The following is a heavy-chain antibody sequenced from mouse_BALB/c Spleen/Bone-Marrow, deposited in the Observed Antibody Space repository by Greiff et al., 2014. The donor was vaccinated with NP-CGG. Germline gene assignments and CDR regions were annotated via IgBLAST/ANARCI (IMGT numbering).Heavy chain of an antibody. Sequence: VQLQQSGAELMKPGASVKISCKATGYTFSSYWIEWVKQRPGHGLEWIGEILPGSGTTNYNEKFKGKAKFTADTSSNTAYMQFSSQTSEDSAVYYCARDYRYDYAMDYWGQGTSVTVSS. J-gene: IGHJ4*01. D-gene: IGHD2-14*01. CDR2: ILPGSGTT. V-gene: IGHV1-9*01. CDR3: ARDYRYDYAMDY. CDR1: GYTFSSYW.